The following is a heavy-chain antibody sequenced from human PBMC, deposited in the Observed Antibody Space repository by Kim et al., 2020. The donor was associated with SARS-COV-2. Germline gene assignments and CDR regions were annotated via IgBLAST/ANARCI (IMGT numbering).Heavy chain of an antibody. CDR3: ARQWDSSSWATLGC. Sequence: GGSLRLSCAASGFTFGSYWMYWVRQTPGKGLVWVSRISGDGGNTAYGDSVRGRFTMSRDNTQNTVYLQMNSLRAEDTAIYYCARQWDSSSWATLGCWGQGTLVTVSS. CDR1: GFTFGSYW. D-gene: IGHD6-13*01. V-gene: IGHV3-74*01. CDR2: ISGDGGNT. J-gene: IGHJ4*02.